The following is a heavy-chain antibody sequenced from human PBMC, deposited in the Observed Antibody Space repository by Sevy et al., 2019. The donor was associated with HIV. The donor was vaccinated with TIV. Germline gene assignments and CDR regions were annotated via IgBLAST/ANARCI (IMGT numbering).Heavy chain of an antibody. V-gene: IGHV3-23*01. CDR3: AKAPPGHCSSGSCPRAYYYYGMDV. CDR1: GLTLSSYA. CDR2: ISGRGGST. J-gene: IGHJ6*02. D-gene: IGHD2-15*01. Sequence: GSLRLSCADSGLTLSSYAMNWVRQAPGKGLEWVSAISGRGGSTYYADSVEGRFTISRDNSKNTLYLQMNGLRAEDTAVYYCAKAPPGHCSSGSCPRAYYYYGMDVWGQGTTVTVSS.